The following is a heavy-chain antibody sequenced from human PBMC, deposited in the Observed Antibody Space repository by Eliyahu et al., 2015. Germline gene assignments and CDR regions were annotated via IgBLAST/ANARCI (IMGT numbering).Heavy chain of an antibody. Sequence: QVQLQESGPGLVKPSQTLSLTCTVSGGSIRSGDYYWTWIRQQPGEGLEWIGYIYYRGSTHXNPSLKSRITISEDTSNNQFSLRLSSVTAADTAVYYCARHRSAAGPMTYYYGMDVWGQGTTVTVSS. CDR1: GGSIRSGDYY. V-gene: IGHV4-31*03. D-gene: IGHD6-13*01. CDR2: IYYRGST. CDR3: ARHRSAAGPMTYYYGMDV. J-gene: IGHJ6*02.